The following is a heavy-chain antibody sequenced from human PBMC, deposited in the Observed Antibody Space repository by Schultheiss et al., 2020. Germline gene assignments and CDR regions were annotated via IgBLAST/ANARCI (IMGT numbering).Heavy chain of an antibody. D-gene: IGHD1-26*01. Sequence: SETLSLTCTVSGGSISSYYWSWIRQPPGKGLEWIGYIYYSGSTNYNPSLKSRVTISVDKSKNQFSLKLSSVTAADTAVYYCARDLVGATYYYYYMDVWGKGTTVTVSS. J-gene: IGHJ6*03. CDR3: ARDLVGATYYYYYMDV. V-gene: IGHV4-59*12. CDR2: IYYSGST. CDR1: GGSISSYY.